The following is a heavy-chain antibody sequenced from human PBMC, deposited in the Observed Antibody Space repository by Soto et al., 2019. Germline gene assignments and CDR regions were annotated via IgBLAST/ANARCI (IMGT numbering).Heavy chain of an antibody. CDR3: SPGRGAGLFGMDG. CDR1: GFSLSISGVG. V-gene: IGHV2-5*01. D-gene: IGHD3-22*01. Sequence: QITLKESGPTLVTPTQTLTLTCTFSGFSLSISGVGVGWIRQPPGKALEWLALIFSNDDKSYSPSLKRRLTITQDTSKHQVVLRMNTIDPMDPATYYCSPGRGAGLFGMDGWGQGNTVTVSS. CDR2: IFSNDDK. J-gene: IGHJ6*02.